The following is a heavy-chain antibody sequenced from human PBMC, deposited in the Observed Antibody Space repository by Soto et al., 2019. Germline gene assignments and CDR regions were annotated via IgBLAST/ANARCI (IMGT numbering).Heavy chain of an antibody. Sequence: PSETLSLTCAVYGGSFSGYYWSWIRQPPGKGLEWIGEINHSGSTNYNPSLKSRVTISVDTSKNQFSLKLSSVTAADTAVYYCAIGSLYDFWSGITGNYYYYGMDVWGQGTPVTVSS. J-gene: IGHJ6*02. CDR2: INHSGST. CDR3: AIGSLYDFWSGITGNYYYYGMDV. V-gene: IGHV4-34*01. D-gene: IGHD3-3*01. CDR1: GGSFSGYY.